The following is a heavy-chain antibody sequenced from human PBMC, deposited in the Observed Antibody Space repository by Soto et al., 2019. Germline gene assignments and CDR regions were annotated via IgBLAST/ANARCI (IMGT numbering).Heavy chain of an antibody. J-gene: IGHJ5*02. CDR1: GFTFSSYE. D-gene: IGHD2-15*01. CDR2: ISSSGSTI. Sequence: ESGGGSVQPGGSLRLSCAASGFTFSSYEMNWVRQAPGKGLEWVSYISSSGSTIYYADSVKGRFTISRDNAKNSLYLQMNSLRAEDTAVYYCARGIVVALSPWGQGTLVTVSS. CDR3: ARGIVVALSP. V-gene: IGHV3-48*03.